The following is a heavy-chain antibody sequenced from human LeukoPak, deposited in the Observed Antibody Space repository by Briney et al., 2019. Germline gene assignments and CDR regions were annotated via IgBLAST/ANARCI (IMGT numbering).Heavy chain of an antibody. CDR1: GVTFNDYA. CDR3: ADLVYCSSSSCYEPFNQT. J-gene: IGHJ4*02. Sequence: SVKVSCKASGVTFNDYALNWVRQAPGQGLEWMGVFIPILGTANSTQKFRDRVTITADISTNTAYMELSSLRSEDTAVYYCADLVYCSSSSCYEPFNQTWGQGTLVTVSP. D-gene: IGHD2-2*01. V-gene: IGHV1-69*10. CDR2: FIPILGTA.